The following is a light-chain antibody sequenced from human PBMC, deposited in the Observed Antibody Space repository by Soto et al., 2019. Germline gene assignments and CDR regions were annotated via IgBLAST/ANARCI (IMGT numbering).Light chain of an antibody. CDR2: KAS. Sequence: DIQMTQSPSTLSASVGDRVTITCRASQSISSWLAWYQQKPGKAPKHLIYKASSLEGGVPSRFSGSGSGTEFTLTISSRQPDDYATYYCQQYNSYPFTFGGGTKVEIK. J-gene: IGKJ4*01. CDR1: QSISSW. V-gene: IGKV1-5*03. CDR3: QQYNSYPFT.